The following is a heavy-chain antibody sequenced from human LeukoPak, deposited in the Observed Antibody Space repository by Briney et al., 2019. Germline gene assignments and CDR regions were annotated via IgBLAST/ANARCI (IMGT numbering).Heavy chain of an antibody. V-gene: IGHV1-69*05. Sequence: ASVKVSCKASGGTFSSYAISWVRQAPGQGLEWMGGIIPIFGTANYAQKFQGRVTITTGESTSTAYMELSSLRSEDTAVYYCARDPVSSGYYYAPYWFDPWGQGTLVTVSS. D-gene: IGHD3-22*01. CDR1: GGTFSSYA. J-gene: IGHJ5*02. CDR2: IIPIFGTA. CDR3: ARDPVSSGYYYAPYWFDP.